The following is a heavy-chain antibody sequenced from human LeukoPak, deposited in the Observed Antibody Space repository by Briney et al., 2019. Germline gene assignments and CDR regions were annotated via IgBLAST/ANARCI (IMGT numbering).Heavy chain of an antibody. Sequence: SETLSLTCTVSGGSISSDTYYWSWIRQPAGEGLEWLGRIYTSGSTYYNPSLKSRVTISVDTSKNQFSLKLSSVTAADPAVYYCARTLTMVRGVITPHFDYWGQGTLVTVSS. D-gene: IGHD3-10*01. CDR1: GGSISSDTYY. CDR3: ARTLTMVRGVITPHFDY. V-gene: IGHV4-61*02. CDR2: IYTSGST. J-gene: IGHJ4*02.